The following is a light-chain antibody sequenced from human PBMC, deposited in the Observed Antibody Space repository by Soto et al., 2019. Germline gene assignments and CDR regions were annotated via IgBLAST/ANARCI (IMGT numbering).Light chain of an antibody. J-gene: IGKJ1*01. CDR1: QSVSNNY. V-gene: IGKV3-20*01. Sequence: DIVMTQSPLSLPVTPGEPASISCRSSQSVSNNYLAWYQQKPGQAPRLLIYGASNRATGIPDRFSGSGSGTDFTLTISRLEPEDFAVYYCQQYGSSSTFGQGTKVDIK. CDR2: GAS. CDR3: QQYGSSST.